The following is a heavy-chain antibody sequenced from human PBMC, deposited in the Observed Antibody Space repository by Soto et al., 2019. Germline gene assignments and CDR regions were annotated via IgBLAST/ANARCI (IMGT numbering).Heavy chain of an antibody. J-gene: IGHJ4*02. D-gene: IGHD5-12*01. CDR2: IYYSGST. Sequence: SETLSLTCTVSGGSISSYYWSWIRQPPGKGLEWIGYIYYSGSTNYNPSLKSRVTISVDTSKNQFSLKLSSVTAADTAVYDCARHKNIVATLDYWGQGTLVTVSS. CDR3: ARHKNIVATLDY. CDR1: GGSISSYY. V-gene: IGHV4-59*08.